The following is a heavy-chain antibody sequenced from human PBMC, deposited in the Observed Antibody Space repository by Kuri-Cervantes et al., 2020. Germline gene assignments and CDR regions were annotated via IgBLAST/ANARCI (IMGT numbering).Heavy chain of an antibody. CDR1: GFTFSSYA. J-gene: IGHJ3*02. Sequence: GGSLRLSCAASGFTFSSYAMHWVRQAPGKGLEWVSVIYSGGSIYYADSVKGRFTISRDNAKNSLYLQMNSLRAEDTAVYYCARDQYYAFDIWGQGTMVTVSS. CDR2: IYSGGSI. V-gene: IGHV3-53*01. CDR3: ARDQYYAFDI.